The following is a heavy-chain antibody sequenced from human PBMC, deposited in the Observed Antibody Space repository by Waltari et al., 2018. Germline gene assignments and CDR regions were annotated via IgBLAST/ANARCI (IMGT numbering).Heavy chain of an antibody. Sequence: QVQLQESGPGMVKPSETLSFTCTVSGGSISSYYWSWNRKPPGKGLEWIGYIYYSGSTNYNPSLKSRVTISVDTSKNQFSLKLSSVTAADTAVYYCARGDILTGYVLFDYWGQGTLVTVSS. J-gene: IGHJ4*02. V-gene: IGHV4-59*01. D-gene: IGHD3-9*01. CDR3: ARGDILTGYVLFDY. CDR1: GGSISSYY. CDR2: IYYSGST.